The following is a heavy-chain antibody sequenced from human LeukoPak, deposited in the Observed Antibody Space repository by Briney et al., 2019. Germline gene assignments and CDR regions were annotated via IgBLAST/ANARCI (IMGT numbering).Heavy chain of an antibody. CDR3: ARRGYSGSPFDY. Sequence: SETLSLTCSVSGGSISSSSHYWGWLRLPPGKGLEWIGHIYYSGSTYYNPSLKSRVTIAVDTSKNQFSLKLSSVTAADTALYYCARRGYSGSPFDYWGQGTLVTVSS. V-gene: IGHV4-39*01. J-gene: IGHJ4*02. CDR1: GGSISSSSHY. D-gene: IGHD1-26*01. CDR2: IYYSGST.